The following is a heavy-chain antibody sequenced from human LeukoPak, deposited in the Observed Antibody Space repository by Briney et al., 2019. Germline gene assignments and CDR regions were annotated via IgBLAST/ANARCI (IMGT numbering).Heavy chain of an antibody. CDR2: IKSDGSIT. Sequence: GGSLRLSCAASGFTFSSYWMHWVRQAPGKGLVWVSGIKSDGSITTYADSVKGRFTISRDNAENTLYLQMNSLRAEDTAVYYCARGRYYGMDVWGQGTTVTVSS. CDR3: ARGRYYGMDV. J-gene: IGHJ6*02. V-gene: IGHV3-74*03. CDR1: GFTFSSYW.